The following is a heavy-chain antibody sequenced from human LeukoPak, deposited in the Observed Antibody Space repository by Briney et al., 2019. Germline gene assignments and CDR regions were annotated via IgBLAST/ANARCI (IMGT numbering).Heavy chain of an antibody. CDR1: GYTFTGYY. CDR3: ARIAAAGTGNDY. CDR2: INPNSGGT. Sequence: ASVKVSCKASGYTFTGYYMHWVRQAPGQGLEWMGWINPNSGGTNYAQKFQGRVTMTRDTSTSTVYMELSSLRSEDTAVYYCARIAAAGTGNDYWGQGTLVTVSS. V-gene: IGHV1-2*02. D-gene: IGHD6-13*01. J-gene: IGHJ4*02.